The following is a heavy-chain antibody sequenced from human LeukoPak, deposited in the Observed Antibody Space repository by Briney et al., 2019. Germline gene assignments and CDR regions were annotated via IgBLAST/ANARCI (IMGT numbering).Heavy chain of an antibody. CDR2: ISYDGSNK. CDR3: ATIGKYSSSWYPY. Sequence: GGSLRLSCAASGFTFSSYAMHWVRQAPGKGLEWVAVISYDGSNKYYADSVKGRFTISRDNSKNTPYLQMNSLRAEDTAVYYCATIGKYSSSWYPYWGQGTLVTVSS. CDR1: GFTFSSYA. V-gene: IGHV3-30-3*01. J-gene: IGHJ4*02. D-gene: IGHD6-13*01.